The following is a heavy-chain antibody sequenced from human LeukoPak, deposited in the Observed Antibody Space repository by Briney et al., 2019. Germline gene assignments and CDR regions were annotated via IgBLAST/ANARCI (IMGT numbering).Heavy chain of an antibody. Sequence: SETLSLTCTVSGGSIGNYYWSWIRQPPGKELEWIGYVHYRGGTNYNPSLKSRVTISVDTSQNQSSLKLSSVTAADTAVYYCARSPDTSGYYYYLDYWGQGTLVTVSS. CDR3: ARSPDTSGYYYYLDY. CDR2: VHYRGGT. J-gene: IGHJ4*02. V-gene: IGHV4-59*08. CDR1: GGSIGNYY. D-gene: IGHD3-22*01.